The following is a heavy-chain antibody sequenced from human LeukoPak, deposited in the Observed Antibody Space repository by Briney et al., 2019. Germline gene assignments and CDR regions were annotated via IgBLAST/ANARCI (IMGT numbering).Heavy chain of an antibody. D-gene: IGHD3-22*01. CDR3: ARQGYDSTGGSFDY. CDR2: IYYSGST. V-gene: IGHV4-59*08. Sequence: KTSETLSLTCTVSGGSISSYYWSWIRQPPGKGLERIGYIYYSGSTHYNPSLKSRVTVSVDTSKNQFSLKLSSVTAADTAVYYCARQGYDSTGGSFDYWGQGTLVTVSS. CDR1: GGSISSYY. J-gene: IGHJ4*02.